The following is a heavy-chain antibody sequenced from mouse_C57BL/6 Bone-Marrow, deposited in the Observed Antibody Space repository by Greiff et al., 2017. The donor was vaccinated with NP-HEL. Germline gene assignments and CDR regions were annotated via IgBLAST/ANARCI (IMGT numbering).Heavy chain of an antibody. D-gene: IGHD1-1*01. Sequence: EVQLQESGGGLVQPGGSLKLSCAASGFTFSDYYMYWVRQTPEKRLEWVAYISNGGGSTYYPDTVKGRFTISRDNAKNTLYLQMSRLKSEDTAMYYCARHGVTTVVASMDYWGQGTSVTVSS. J-gene: IGHJ4*01. V-gene: IGHV5-12*01. CDR3: ARHGVTTVVASMDY. CDR1: GFTFSDYY. CDR2: ISNGGGST.